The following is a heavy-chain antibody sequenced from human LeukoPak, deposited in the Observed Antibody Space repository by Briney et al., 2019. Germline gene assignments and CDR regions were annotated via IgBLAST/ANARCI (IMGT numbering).Heavy chain of an antibody. CDR3: AKSNYFDSGGYYFFDY. CDR2: ISVSGGST. D-gene: IGHD3-22*01. J-gene: IGHJ4*02. CDR1: GFTFSKYA. V-gene: IGHV3-23*01. Sequence: PGGFLRLSCAASGFTFSKYAMTWVRQAPRKGLEWVSVISVSGGSTNYADSVKGRFTISRDNSKNTLYLQMNSLRAEDTAVYYCAKSNYFDSGGYYFFDYWGQGTLVTVSS.